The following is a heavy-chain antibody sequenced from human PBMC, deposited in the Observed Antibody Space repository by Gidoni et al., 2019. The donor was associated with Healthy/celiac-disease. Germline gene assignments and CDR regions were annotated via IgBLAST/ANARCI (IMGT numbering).Heavy chain of an antibody. V-gene: IGHV3-33*01. CDR2: IWYDGSNK. J-gene: IGHJ6*02. D-gene: IGHD2-2*01. CDR3: AREDIVVVPAANYNYYYYGMDV. CDR1: GFTFSSYG. Sequence: QVQLVESGGGVVQPGRSLRISCAASGFTFSSYGRHWVRQVPGKGLEWVAVIWYDGSNKYYADSVKGRFTISRDNSENTLYLQMNSLRAEDTAVYYCAREDIVVVPAANYNYYYYGMDVWGQGTTVTVSS.